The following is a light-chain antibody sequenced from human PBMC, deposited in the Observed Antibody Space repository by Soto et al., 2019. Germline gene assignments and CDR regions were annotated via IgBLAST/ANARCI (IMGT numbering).Light chain of an antibody. J-gene: IGKJ1*01. CDR2: KAS. CDR1: QPIKTW. CDR3: QHYNSYSEA. V-gene: IGKV1-5*03. Sequence: DIQLTQSPASVSAAVGDRINISCRASQPIKTWLAWYQQKPGKGPKLLIYKASTLKSGVPSRFSGSGSGTEFTLTISSLQPDDFATYYCQHYNSYSEAFGQGTKVELK.